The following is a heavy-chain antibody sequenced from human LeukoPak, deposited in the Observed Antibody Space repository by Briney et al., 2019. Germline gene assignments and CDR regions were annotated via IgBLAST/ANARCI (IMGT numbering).Heavy chain of an antibody. V-gene: IGHV3-30*04. Sequence: GGSLRLSCAASGFTFSSYAMHWVRQAPGKGLEWVAVISYDGSNKYYADSVKGRFTISRDNSKNTLYLQMNSLRAEDTAVYYCARISITIDKSNAHAFDIWGQGTMVTVSS. CDR3: ARISITIDKSNAHAFDI. D-gene: IGHD2-2*01. CDR2: ISYDGSNK. CDR1: GFTFSSYA. J-gene: IGHJ3*02.